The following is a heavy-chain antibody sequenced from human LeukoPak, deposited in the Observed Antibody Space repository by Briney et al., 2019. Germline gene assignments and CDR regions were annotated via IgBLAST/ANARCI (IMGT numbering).Heavy chain of an antibody. Sequence: SETLSPTCTVSGGAITGYYWSWIRQPPGKGLEWIGHIYYSGSTNYNPSLKSRVTMSVDTSKKQFSLKLSSVTAADTAVYYCARGRPPHDYGTLFDYWGQGTLVTVSS. D-gene: IGHD4-17*01. CDR3: ARGRPPHDYGTLFDY. CDR1: GGAITGYY. J-gene: IGHJ4*02. CDR2: IYYSGST. V-gene: IGHV4-59*01.